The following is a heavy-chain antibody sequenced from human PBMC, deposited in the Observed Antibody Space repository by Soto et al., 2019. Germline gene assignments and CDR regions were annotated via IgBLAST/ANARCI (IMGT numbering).Heavy chain of an antibody. CDR2: ISGSGGNT. CDR1: GFTFTSYA. J-gene: IGHJ4*02. D-gene: IGHD6-19*01. CDR3: AKPGVAVAGTDY. Sequence: GGSLRLSCAASGFTFTSYAMSWVRQAPGEGLEWVSGISGSGGNTHYADSVKGRFTVSRDNSRNTLYMQMNSLRVGDTAVYYCAKPGVAVAGTDYWGQGTLATVSS. V-gene: IGHV3-23*01.